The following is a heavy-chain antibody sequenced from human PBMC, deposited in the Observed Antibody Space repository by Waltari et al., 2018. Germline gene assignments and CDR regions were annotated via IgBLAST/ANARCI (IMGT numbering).Heavy chain of an antibody. CDR3: SRHTPCHAGICPHAFDI. CDR2: IRPTSAFI. CDR1: GFPLSEYS. D-gene: IGHD2-15*01. J-gene: IGHJ3*02. Sequence: EVQLVESGGGLVKPGGSLRLSCAASGFPLSEYSLNWVRQAPGKGMEWVPAIRPTSAFIYYADAARSRFTISRDNAKNSLFLQMNGLRADDPAVFYCSRHTPCHAGICPHAFDIWGQGTVVTVSS. V-gene: IGHV3-21*01.